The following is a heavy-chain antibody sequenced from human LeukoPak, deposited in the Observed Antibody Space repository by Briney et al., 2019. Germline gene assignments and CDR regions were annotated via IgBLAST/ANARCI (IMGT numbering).Heavy chain of an antibody. CDR1: GVSISTYY. J-gene: IGHJ4*02. V-gene: IGHV4-59*08. CDR3: ASTSGID. CDR2: IYNSGYT. D-gene: IGHD3-10*01. Sequence: SETLSLTCTVSGVSISTYYWSWIRQPPGKGPEWIGYIYNSGYTDYNPSLKSRAIISVDTSKNQFSLRLSSVTAADTAVYYCASTSGIDWGQGTLVTVSS.